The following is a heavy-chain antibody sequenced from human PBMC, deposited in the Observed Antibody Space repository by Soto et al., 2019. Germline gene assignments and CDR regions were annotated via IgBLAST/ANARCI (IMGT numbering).Heavy chain of an antibody. CDR2: TYYRSKWYN. CDR3: ARGRTLWFGESYYGMDV. D-gene: IGHD3-10*01. CDR1: GDSVSSNSAA. J-gene: IGHJ6*02. Sequence: SPTLSLTCAISGDSVSSNSAAWNWIRQSPSRGLEWLGRTYYRSKWYNDYAVSVKSRITINPDTSRNQFSLQLNSVTPEDTAVYYCARGRTLWFGESYYGMDVWGQGTTVTVSS. V-gene: IGHV6-1*01.